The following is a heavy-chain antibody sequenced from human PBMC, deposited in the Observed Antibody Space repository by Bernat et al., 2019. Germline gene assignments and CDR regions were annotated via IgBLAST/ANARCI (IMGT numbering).Heavy chain of an antibody. Sequence: QLQLQESGPGLVKPSETLSLTCTVSGISITSSSSYWGWIRQPPGKRLEWIGAIYYSGTTYYNPSLKSRVTTSVDASSNQFSLKVNALTAADTAVYYCARHLRQSGNTPDYWGQGTLVTVSS. D-gene: IGHD5-12*01. V-gene: IGHV4-39*01. CDR1: GISITSSSSY. CDR2: IYYSGTT. J-gene: IGHJ4*02. CDR3: ARHLRQSGNTPDY.